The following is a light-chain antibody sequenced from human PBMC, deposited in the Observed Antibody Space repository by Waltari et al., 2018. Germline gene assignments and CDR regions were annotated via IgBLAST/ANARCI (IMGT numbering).Light chain of an antibody. J-gene: IGLJ1*01. V-gene: IGLV2-8*01. CDR2: DVS. Sequence: QSALTQPPSASGSPGQSVTISCTGTSSDVGAYNFVSWYQQHPGKAPKLMIYDVSKRPSGVPDRFSGSKSGNTASLTVSGPQAGDEADYYCSSYAGSNNVFGTGTKVTVL. CDR1: SSDVGAYNF. CDR3: SSYAGSNNV.